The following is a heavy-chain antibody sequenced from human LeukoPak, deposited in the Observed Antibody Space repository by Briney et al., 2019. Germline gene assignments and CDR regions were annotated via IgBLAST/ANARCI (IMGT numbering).Heavy chain of an antibody. J-gene: IGHJ5*02. D-gene: IGHD6-13*01. CDR1: GYTFTACY. CDR3: ARAKLRAAAGIHLGFDP. Sequence: ASVKVSCKASGYTFTACYIHWVRQAPGQGLEWMGWINPNSGDTNYAQNFQGRVTMTRDTSISTAYIELSRLRSDDTAVYYCARAKLRAAAGIHLGFDPWGQGTLVTVSS. CDR2: INPNSGDT. V-gene: IGHV1-2*02.